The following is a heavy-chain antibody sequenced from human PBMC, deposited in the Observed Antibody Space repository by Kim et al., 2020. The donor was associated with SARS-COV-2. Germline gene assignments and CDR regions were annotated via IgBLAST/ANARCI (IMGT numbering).Heavy chain of an antibody. CDR2: TYYRSKWYN. Sequence: SQTLSLTCAISGDSVASNRVAWNWIRQSPSRCLELLGRTYYRSKWYNDYAVSLKSGITINPDTSKNQFSLHLNAVTPEDTPVYYCARNLDYWCQGTLLT. CDR3: ARNLDY. V-gene: IGHV6-1*01. CDR1: GDSVASNRVA. J-gene: IGHJ4*02.